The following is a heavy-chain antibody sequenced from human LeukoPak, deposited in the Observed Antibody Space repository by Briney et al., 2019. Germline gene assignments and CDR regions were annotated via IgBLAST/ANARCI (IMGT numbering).Heavy chain of an antibody. J-gene: IGHJ4*02. CDR3: ARLGGLGYCSSTSCYHDY. D-gene: IGHD2-2*01. CDR1: GFTFSDYY. Sequence: SGGSLRLSCAASGFTFSDYYMSWIRQAPGKGLEWVSYISSSGSTIYYADSVKGRFTISRDNAKNSLYLQMNSLRAEDTAVYYCARLGGLGYCSSTSCYHDYWGQGTLVTVSS. V-gene: IGHV3-11*01. CDR2: ISSSGSTI.